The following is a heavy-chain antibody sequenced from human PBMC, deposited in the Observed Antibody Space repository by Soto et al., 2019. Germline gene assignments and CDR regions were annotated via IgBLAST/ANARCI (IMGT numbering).Heavy chain of an antibody. CDR1: GDXVSSNSGA. CDR2: TYYRSKWYN. CDR3: VRLVGGTADY. V-gene: IGHV6-1*01. D-gene: IGHD1-26*01. Sequence: PXQXLSLTCAISGDXVSSNSGAWNWIRQSPSRGPEWLGRTYYRSKWYNDYAVSVKSRITINPDTSKNQFSLQLNSVTPEDTAMYYCVRLVGGTADYWGRGTLGTVSS. J-gene: IGHJ4*02.